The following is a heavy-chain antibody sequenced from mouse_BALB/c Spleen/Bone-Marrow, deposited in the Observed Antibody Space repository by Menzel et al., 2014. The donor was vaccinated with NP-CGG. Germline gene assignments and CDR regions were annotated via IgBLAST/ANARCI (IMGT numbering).Heavy chain of an antibody. CDR1: GFTFSSFT. CDR3: ARWTTYPLMDY. CDR2: ISVGDST. D-gene: IGHD2-13*01. Sequence: EVQGVESGGGLVKPGGSLNLSRAASGFTFSSFTLSWVRQTPEKRLEWVGTISVGDSTYYPGSVKGRFTISGDNARNILYLQMSSLRSEDTAMYNCARWTTYPLMDYWGQGTSVTVSS. J-gene: IGHJ4*01. V-gene: IGHV5-6-5*01.